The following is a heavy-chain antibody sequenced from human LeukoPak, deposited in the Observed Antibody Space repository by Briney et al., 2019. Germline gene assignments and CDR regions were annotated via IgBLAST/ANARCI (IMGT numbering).Heavy chain of an antibody. CDR2: IHSDGST. J-gene: IGHJ4*02. Sequence: PGGSLRLSCAASGLTVSTNCMTWVRQAPGKGLEWVSIIHSDGSTYYADSVKGRFTISRDNYKNTLYLQMNSLRGEDTAMYYCARDLDYFDSSGSHRRRYYFDYWGQGTLVTVSS. D-gene: IGHD3-22*01. V-gene: IGHV3-53*01. CDR3: ARDLDYFDSSGSHRRRYYFDY. CDR1: GLTVSTNC.